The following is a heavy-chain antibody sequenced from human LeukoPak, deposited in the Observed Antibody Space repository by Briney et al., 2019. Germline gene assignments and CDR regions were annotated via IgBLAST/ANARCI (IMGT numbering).Heavy chain of an antibody. CDR3: ARDSDDRSWNGLFDY. J-gene: IGHJ4*02. D-gene: IGHD6-13*01. Sequence: GGSLRLSCAASGFAFNSYGMHWVRQAPGKGLEGVAVVWFDGTNKYYADSVKGRFTISRDNSKNALYLQMNSLRAEDTAVYYCARDSDDRSWNGLFDYWGQGTLVTVSS. CDR1: GFAFNSYG. CDR2: VWFDGTNK. V-gene: IGHV3-33*01.